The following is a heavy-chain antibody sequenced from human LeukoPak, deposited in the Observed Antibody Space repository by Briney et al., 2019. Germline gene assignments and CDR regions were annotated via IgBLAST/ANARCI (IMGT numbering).Heavy chain of an antibody. CDR1: GFTISDYW. CDR2: IKYDGSER. Sequence: GGSLRLSCAASGFTISDYWMSWVRQAPGRGLEWVANIKYDGSERYYVDSVKGRFTISRDTATNSVYLYMNSLRAGDTAVYYCARDIAAPGLFFDYWGQGTLVTVSS. CDR3: ARDIAAPGLFFDY. V-gene: IGHV3-7*01. D-gene: IGHD6-13*01. J-gene: IGHJ4*02.